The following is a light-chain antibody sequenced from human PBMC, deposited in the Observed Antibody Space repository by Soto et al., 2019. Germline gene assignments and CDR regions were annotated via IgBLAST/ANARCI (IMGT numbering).Light chain of an antibody. CDR3: QQLNTYPRT. V-gene: IGKV1-9*01. J-gene: IGKJ1*01. CDR2: AAS. Sequence: DIQLTQSPSFLSASVRDRVTITCRASQGISTYLAWYQQKPGKAPTLLIYAASTLQSGVPSRFSGSGSGTEFPLTISRLQPEDFATYYWQQLNTYPRTFGQGTKVEIK. CDR1: QGISTY.